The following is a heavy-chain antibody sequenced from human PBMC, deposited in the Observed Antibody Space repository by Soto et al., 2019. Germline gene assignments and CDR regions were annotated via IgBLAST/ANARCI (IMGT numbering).Heavy chain of an antibody. CDR2: IIPIFGTA. D-gene: IGHD2-15*01. Sequence: ASVKVSCKASGGTFSSYAISWVRQAPGQGLEWMGGIIPIFGTANYAQKFQGRVTITADKSTSTAYMELSSLRSEDTAVYYCAKIGYCSGGSCQYYYYYGMDVWGQGTTVTLSS. CDR1: GGTFSSYA. CDR3: AKIGYCSGGSCQYYYYYGMDV. V-gene: IGHV1-69*06. J-gene: IGHJ6*02.